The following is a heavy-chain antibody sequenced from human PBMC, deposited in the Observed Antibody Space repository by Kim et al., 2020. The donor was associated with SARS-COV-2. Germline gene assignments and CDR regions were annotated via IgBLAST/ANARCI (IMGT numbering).Heavy chain of an antibody. V-gene: IGHV1-46*02. CDR1: GNTFKRYF. CDR2: INPSGGST. CDR3: ATSPVPDELGFADSYSFDF. D-gene: IGHD2-2*01. Sequence: ASVKVSCKASGNTFKRYFMHWVRQAPGRGLEWMGIINPSGGSTGYAQTFQGRVTMTRDTSTSTVYMDLSSLRSEDTALYYCATSPVPDELGFADSYSFDFWGKGTLVTVSS. J-gene: IGHJ4*02.